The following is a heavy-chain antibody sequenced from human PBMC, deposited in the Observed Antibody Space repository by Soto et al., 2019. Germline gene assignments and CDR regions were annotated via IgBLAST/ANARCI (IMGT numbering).Heavy chain of an antibody. CDR1: GGSVRGYY. CDR2: SNHSGST. J-gene: IGHJ5*02. CDR3: ARAKKDLVVVPAPMRSGWFDP. D-gene: IGHD2-2*01. V-gene: IGHV4-34*01. Sequence: SETRCLPWAVYGGSVRGYYWSWIRQPPGKGREWIGESNHSGSTNYTPSSKRRVTISVATSKNQFSLKLSSVTAADTAVYYCARAKKDLVVVPAPMRSGWFDPWGQGTLVTVSS.